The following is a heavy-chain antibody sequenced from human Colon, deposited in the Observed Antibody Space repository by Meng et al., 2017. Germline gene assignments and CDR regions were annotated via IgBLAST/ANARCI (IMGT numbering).Heavy chain of an antibody. CDR2: INSDETNT. CDR1: DFTFSNYW. CDR3: ARGPDILTGSFSSYFDY. D-gene: IGHD3-9*01. J-gene: IGHJ4*02. Sequence: GESLKISCAVSDFTFSNYWRHWVRQAPGKGLVWGAGINSDETNTNYADSVKGRFTISRDNAKNTLYLQMNSLRAEDAAVYYCARGPDILTGSFSSYFDYWGQGTLVTVSS. V-gene: IGHV3-74*01.